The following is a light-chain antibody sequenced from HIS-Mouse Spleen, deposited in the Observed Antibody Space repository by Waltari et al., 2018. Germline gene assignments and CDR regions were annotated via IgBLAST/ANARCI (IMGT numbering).Light chain of an antibody. CDR1: SSDVGGYNY. V-gene: IGLV2-14*03. Sequence: QSALTQPASVSGSPGQSITISCTGTSSDVGGYNYVSWYPQHPGKAPKLMIYDVSNRPPGVSNRFSGSKSGNTASLTISGLQAEDEADYYCSSYTSSSTLVVFGGGTKLTVL. J-gene: IGLJ2*01. CDR2: DVS. CDR3: SSYTSSSTLVV.